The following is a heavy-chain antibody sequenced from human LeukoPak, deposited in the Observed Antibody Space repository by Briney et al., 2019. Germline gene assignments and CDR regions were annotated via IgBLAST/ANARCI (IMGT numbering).Heavy chain of an antibody. D-gene: IGHD2-15*01. CDR1: GFTFSSYA. V-gene: IGHV3-23*03. CDR2: IYSGGNT. CDR3: AKVAETYAVVDPFDY. J-gene: IGHJ4*02. Sequence: GGSLRLSCAASGFTFSSYAMSWVRQAPGKGLEWVSVIYSGGNTYYPDSVKGRFTISRDNSKNTLYLQMNSLRAEDTAVYYCAKVAETYAVVDPFDYWGQGTLVTVSS.